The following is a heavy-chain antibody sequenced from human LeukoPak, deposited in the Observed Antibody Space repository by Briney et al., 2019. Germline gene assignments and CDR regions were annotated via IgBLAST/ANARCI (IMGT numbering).Heavy chain of an antibody. CDR3: AKGEMATIQGIGY. V-gene: IGHV3-23*01. CDR1: GFTFSSYA. J-gene: IGHJ4*02. CDR2: ISGSGGRI. Sequence: GGSLRLSCAASGFTFSSYAMSWVRQAPGKGLEWVSAISGSGGRIYYGASVKGRFTISRDNSKNTLNLQMNSLRAEDTAVYYCAKGEMATIQGIGYWGQGTLVTVSS. D-gene: IGHD5-24*01.